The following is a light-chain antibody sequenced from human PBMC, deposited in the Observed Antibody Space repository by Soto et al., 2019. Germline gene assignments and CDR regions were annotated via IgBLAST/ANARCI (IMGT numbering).Light chain of an antibody. V-gene: IGLV2-8*01. J-gene: IGLJ1*01. CDR3: SSYAGSNNFV. Sequence: QSALTQPPSASGSPGQSVTISCTGTSSDVGGYKYVSWYQQHPGKAPKLMIYEVSKRPSGVPDRFSGSKSGNTASLTDSGIQGEDEADYYCSSYAGSNNFVFGTGTKVTVL. CDR2: EVS. CDR1: SSDVGGYKY.